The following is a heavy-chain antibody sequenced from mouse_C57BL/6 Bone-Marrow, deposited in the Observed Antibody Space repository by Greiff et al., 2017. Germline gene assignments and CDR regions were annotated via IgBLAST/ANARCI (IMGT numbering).Heavy chain of an antibody. Sequence: QVQLQQPGAELVKPGASVKLSCKASGYTFTSYWMHWVKQRPGRGLEWIGRIDPNSGGTKYNEKFKSKATLTVDKPSSTAYMQLSSLTSEDSAVYYWARAGGGTSGDWYFDVWGTGTTVTVSS. V-gene: IGHV1-72*01. J-gene: IGHJ1*03. D-gene: IGHD1-1*02. CDR2: IDPNSGGT. CDR1: GYTFTSYW. CDR3: ARAGGGTSGDWYFDV.